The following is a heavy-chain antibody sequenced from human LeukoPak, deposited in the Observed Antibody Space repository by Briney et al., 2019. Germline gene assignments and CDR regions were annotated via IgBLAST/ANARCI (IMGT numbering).Heavy chain of an antibody. CDR1: GGSISSYY. D-gene: IGHD5-18*01. J-gene: IGHJ6*03. Sequence: TSETLSLTCTVSGGSISSYYWSWIRQPPGKGLEWIGYIYYSGSTNYNPSLKSRVTISVDTSKNQFSLKLSSVTAADTVVYYCAREDTAMVTHNYYYYMDVWGKGTTVTVSS. CDR2: IYYSGST. V-gene: IGHV4-59*01. CDR3: AREDTAMVTHNYYYYMDV.